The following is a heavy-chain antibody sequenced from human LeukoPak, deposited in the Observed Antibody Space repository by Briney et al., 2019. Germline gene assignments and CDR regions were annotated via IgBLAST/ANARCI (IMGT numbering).Heavy chain of an antibody. CDR3: TRGLPRDGLVVIAAANEY. D-gene: IGHD2-2*01. Sequence: ASVKVSCRASGYTFSSYDINWVRQAAGQGLEWMGWMNPKTGNTGFSQKFQGRVTITRDTSISTAYMELSRLTSEDTGVYYCTRGLPRDGLVVIAAANEYWGQGSLVTVSS. CDR2: MNPKTGNT. CDR1: GYTFSSYD. J-gene: IGHJ4*02. V-gene: IGHV1-8*03.